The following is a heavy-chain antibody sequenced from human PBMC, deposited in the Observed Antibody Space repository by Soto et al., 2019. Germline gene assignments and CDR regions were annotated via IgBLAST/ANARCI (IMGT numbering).Heavy chain of an antibody. CDR1: GYIFTSYY. V-gene: IGHV1-3*04. D-gene: IGHD6-19*01. J-gene: IGHJ5*02. CDR3: ARMATYDSSGWFYFDP. CDR2: INTANGKT. Sequence: ASVKVSCKASGYIFTSYYMHWVRQAPGQGLEWMGWINTANGKTRYSEKFQGRVTIARDTSTSTAYMDLSSLRSEDTALYFCARMATYDSSGWFYFDPWGQGTLVTVSS.